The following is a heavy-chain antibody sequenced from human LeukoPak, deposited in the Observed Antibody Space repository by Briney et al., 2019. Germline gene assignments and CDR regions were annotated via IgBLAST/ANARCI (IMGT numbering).Heavy chain of an antibody. CDR1: GYTFTGYY. D-gene: IGHD6-6*01. Sequence: ASVKVSCKASGYTFTGYYMHWVRQAPGQGLEWMGWINPNSGGTNYAQKFQGRVTMTRDTSISTAYMELSRLRSDDTAVYYCARRPWGNINSSSPSDYWGQGTLVTVSS. J-gene: IGHJ4*02. CDR2: INPNSGGT. V-gene: IGHV1-2*02. CDR3: ARRPWGNINSSSPSDY.